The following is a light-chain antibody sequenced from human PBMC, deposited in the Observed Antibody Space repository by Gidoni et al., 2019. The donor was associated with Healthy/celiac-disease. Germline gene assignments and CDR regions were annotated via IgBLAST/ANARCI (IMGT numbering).Light chain of an antibody. V-gene: IGKV3-20*01. CDR1: QSVSSSY. Sequence: DIVLTQSPGTLSLSPGERATLSCRASQSVSSSYLAWYQQKPGQAPRLLIYGASSRATGIPDRFSGSGSGTDFTLTISRLEPEDFAVYYSQQYGSSPLYTFGQGTKLEIK. CDR2: GAS. CDR3: QQYGSSPLYT. J-gene: IGKJ2*01.